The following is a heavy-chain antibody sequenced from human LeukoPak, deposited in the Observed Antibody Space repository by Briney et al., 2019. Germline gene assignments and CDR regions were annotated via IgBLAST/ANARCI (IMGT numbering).Heavy chain of an antibody. CDR1: GGSISSGGYY. Sequence: SETLSLTCTVSGGSISSGGYYWSWIRQHPGKGLEWIGYIYYSGSTYYNPSLKSRVTISVDTSKNQFSLKLSSVTAADTAVYYCARTRYSGSYYPNYYYGMDVWGQGTTVTVSS. CDR2: IYYSGST. CDR3: ARTRYSGSYYPNYYYGMDV. V-gene: IGHV4-31*03. J-gene: IGHJ6*02. D-gene: IGHD1-26*01.